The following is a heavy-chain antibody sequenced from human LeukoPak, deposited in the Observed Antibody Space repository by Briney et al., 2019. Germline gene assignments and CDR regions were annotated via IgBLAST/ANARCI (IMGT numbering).Heavy chain of an antibody. J-gene: IGHJ5*02. V-gene: IGHV4-4*07. D-gene: IGHD4/OR15-4a*01. CDR3: ARDANALRLGYNWFDP. Sequence: SETLSLTCTVSGGSISSYYWSWIRQPAGKGLEWIGRIYTSGSTNYNPSLESRVTISVDKSKNQFSLKLSSVTAADTAVYYCARDANALRLGYNWFDPWGQGTLVTVSS. CDR1: GGSISSYY. CDR2: IYTSGST.